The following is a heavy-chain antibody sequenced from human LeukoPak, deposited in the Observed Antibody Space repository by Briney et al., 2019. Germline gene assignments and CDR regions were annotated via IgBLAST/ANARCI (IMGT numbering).Heavy chain of an antibody. D-gene: IGHD5-24*01. CDR1: GYAFRTYG. J-gene: IGHJ6*02. CDR3: ARSAQLPSEYFNGMDV. V-gene: IGHV1-18*01. CDR2: ISVYNDDT. Sequence: ASVKVSCKASGYAFRTYGISWVRQAVGQGLEWMGWISVYNDDTHYAQKFQGRLSMTTDTSRSTVYMELRSLRSDDTAVYFCARSAQLPSEYFNGMDVWGQGTTVTVSS.